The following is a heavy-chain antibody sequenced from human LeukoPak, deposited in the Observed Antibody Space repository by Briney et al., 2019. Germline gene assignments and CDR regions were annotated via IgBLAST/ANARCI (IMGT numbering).Heavy chain of an antibody. CDR3: ARDSVVVPAAISSDY. D-gene: IGHD2-2*02. CDR1: GFTFSSYW. J-gene: IGHJ4*02. CDR2: IKQDGSEK. V-gene: IGHV3-7*01. Sequence: GGSLRLSCEASGFTFSSYWMSWVRQAPGKGLEWVANIKQDGSEKYYVDSVKGRFTISRDNAKNSLYLQMNSLRAEDTAVCYCARDSVVVPAAISSDYWGQGTLVTVSS.